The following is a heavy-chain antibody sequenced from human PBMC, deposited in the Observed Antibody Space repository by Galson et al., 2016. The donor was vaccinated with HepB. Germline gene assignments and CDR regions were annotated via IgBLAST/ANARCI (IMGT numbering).Heavy chain of an antibody. CDR1: GFSLSTSGVG. CDR3: ARWAGTVIDY. Sequence: PALVKPTQTLTLTCTFSGFSLSTSGVGVGWIRQPPGKAPEWIALIYWDDDKRYSPSLKSRLTITKDTSKNQVVLTMTNVDPVDTATYYCARWAGTVIDYWGQGTLVTVSS. D-gene: IGHD4-17*01. V-gene: IGHV2-5*02. CDR2: IYWDDDK. J-gene: IGHJ4*02.